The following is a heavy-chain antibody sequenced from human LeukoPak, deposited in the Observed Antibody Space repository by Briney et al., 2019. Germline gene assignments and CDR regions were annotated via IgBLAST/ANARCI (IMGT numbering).Heavy chain of an antibody. CDR2: ISTYNGNT. D-gene: IGHD3-22*01. CDR3: ARDCDRSGYYCY. J-gene: IGHJ4*02. Sequence: ASVTVSCKASGYTFSDFGISWVRQAPGQGLEWMGWISTYNGNTNYAQKLQGRVAINTDTSTSTAYMVLRSLRSDDTAVYYCARDCDRSGYYCYWGQGTLVTVS. CDR1: GYTFSDFG. V-gene: IGHV1-18*01.